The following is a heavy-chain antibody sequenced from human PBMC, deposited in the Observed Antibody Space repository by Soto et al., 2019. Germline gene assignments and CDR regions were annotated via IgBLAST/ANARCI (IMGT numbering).Heavy chain of an antibody. CDR2: IYHSGST. J-gene: IGHJ4*02. CDR1: SGSISSSNW. CDR3: ARVSGYDFGLNFDY. V-gene: IGHV4-4*02. Sequence: SETLSLTCAVSSGSISSSNWWSWVRQPPGKGLEWIGEIYHSGSTNYNPSLKSRVTISVEKTKKQYYLKQSSVTAADLAVYYCARVSGYDFGLNFDYWGQGTLVTVSS. D-gene: IGHD5-12*01.